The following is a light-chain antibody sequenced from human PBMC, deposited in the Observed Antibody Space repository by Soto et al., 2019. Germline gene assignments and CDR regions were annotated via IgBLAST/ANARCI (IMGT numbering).Light chain of an antibody. CDR2: DAS. J-gene: IGKJ4*01. V-gene: IGKV3-15*01. Sequence: ETVMTQSPATLSVSPGERATLSCRASQSVNSKLAWYQQKPGQAPRLLIHDASTRATGIPVRFSGSGSGTEFTLNISSLHSEDFAVYYCQQYNNWPLGFGGGTKVEIK. CDR1: QSVNSK. CDR3: QQYNNWPLG.